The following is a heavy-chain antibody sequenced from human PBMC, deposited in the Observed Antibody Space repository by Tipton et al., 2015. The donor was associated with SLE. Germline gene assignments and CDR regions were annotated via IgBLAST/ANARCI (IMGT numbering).Heavy chain of an antibody. CDR2: IWYDGSNK. CDR3: AKDQQQLRGYDACDL. D-gene: IGHD6-13*01. J-gene: IGHJ3*01. V-gene: IGHV3-33*06. CDR1: GFTFSSYG. Sequence: SLRLSCAASGFTFSSYGMHWVRQAPGKGLEWVAVIWYDGSNKYYADSVKGRFTISRDNSKNTLYLQMNSLRAEDTAVYYCAKDQQQLRGYDACDLWGMGIMVTVP.